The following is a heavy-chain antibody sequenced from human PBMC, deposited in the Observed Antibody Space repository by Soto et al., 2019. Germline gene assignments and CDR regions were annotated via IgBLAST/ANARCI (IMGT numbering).Heavy chain of an antibody. CDR3: ASRSDCSSTSCNAFDP. CDR2: ISAYNGNT. Sequence: ASVKVSCKASGYTFTSYGISWLLQAPGQGLEWMGWISAYNGNTNYAQKLQGRVTMTTDTSPSTAYMELRSLRSDDTAVYYCASRSDCSSTSCNAFDPLGQGTLVTV. D-gene: IGHD2-2*01. J-gene: IGHJ5*02. CDR1: GYTFTSYG. V-gene: IGHV1-18*01.